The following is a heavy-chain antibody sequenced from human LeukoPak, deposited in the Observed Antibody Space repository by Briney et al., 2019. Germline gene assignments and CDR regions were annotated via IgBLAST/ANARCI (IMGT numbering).Heavy chain of an antibody. D-gene: IGHD3-10*01. CDR3: ARHSSGFGELAY. Sequence: SETLSLTCTVSGGSISSSSYYWGWIRQPPGKGLEWIGSIYYSGSTYYNPSLKSRVTISVDTSKNQFSLKLSSVTAADTAAYYCARHSSGFGELAYWGQGTLVTVSS. V-gene: IGHV4-39*01. J-gene: IGHJ4*02. CDR1: GGSISSSSYY. CDR2: IYYSGST.